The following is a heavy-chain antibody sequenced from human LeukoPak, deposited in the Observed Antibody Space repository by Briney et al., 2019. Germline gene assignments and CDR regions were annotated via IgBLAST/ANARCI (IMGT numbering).Heavy chain of an antibody. Sequence: ASVKVSCKASGYTFTAYYMHWVRQVPGQGLEWMGRINPNSGDTDYAQKFQGRVIMTRDTSISTAYMEVSRLRSDDTAVYYCARVDSGHDYGPSWGQGATVTVSS. V-gene: IGHV1-2*06. CDR1: GYTFTAYY. D-gene: IGHD5-12*01. J-gene: IGHJ3*01. CDR2: INPNSGDT. CDR3: ARVDSGHDYGPS.